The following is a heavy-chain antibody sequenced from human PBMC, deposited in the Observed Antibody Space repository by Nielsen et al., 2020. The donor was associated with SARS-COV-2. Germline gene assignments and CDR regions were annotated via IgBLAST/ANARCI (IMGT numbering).Heavy chain of an antibody. CDR1: GFTVRNSY. CDR3: ARSHYSDGSGYYWPYHFDF. J-gene: IGHJ4*02. V-gene: IGHV3-53*04. D-gene: IGHD3-22*01. Sequence: GESLKISCAASGFTVRNSYMSWVRQAPGKGLEWVSLIYSGGSVYYIDSVKGRFTTSRHTSENTLYLQMNSLRAEDTAVYYCARSHYSDGSGYYWPYHFDFWGQGTLVTVSS. CDR2: IYSGGSV.